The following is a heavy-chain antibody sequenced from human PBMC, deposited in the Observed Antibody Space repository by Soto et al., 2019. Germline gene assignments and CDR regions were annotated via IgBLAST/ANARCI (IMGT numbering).Heavy chain of an antibody. CDR2: IHYSGST. CDR3: ARDGGDCGGDRGYPADWFDP. J-gene: IGHJ5*02. D-gene: IGHD2-21*01. V-gene: IGHV4-30-4*01. CDR1: GGSISSGDYY. Sequence: PSETLSLTCAVSGGSISSGDYYWSWIRQPPGRGLEWIGYIHYSGSTNYNPSLKSRVTISLDTSKNQFTLKLSSVTAADTAVYYCARDGGDCGGDRGYPADWFDPWGQGTLVTVSS.